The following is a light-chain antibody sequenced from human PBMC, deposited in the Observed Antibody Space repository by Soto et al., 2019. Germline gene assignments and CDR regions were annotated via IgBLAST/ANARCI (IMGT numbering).Light chain of an antibody. CDR3: SSYTTSNTRQIV. CDR2: DVS. Sequence: QSVLTQPASGSGSPGQSITISCTGTSSDVGGYNYVSWYQHHPGKAPKLMIFDVSNRPSGVSNRFSGSKPGNTASLTISGLQPEDEADYYCSSYTTSNTRQIVFGTGTKVTVL. J-gene: IGLJ1*01. CDR1: SSDVGGYNY. V-gene: IGLV2-14*03.